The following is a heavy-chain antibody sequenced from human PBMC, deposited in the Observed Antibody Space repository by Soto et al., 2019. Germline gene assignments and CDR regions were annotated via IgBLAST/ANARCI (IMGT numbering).Heavy chain of an antibody. D-gene: IGHD3-3*01. CDR1: GGTFSSYA. V-gene: IGHV1-69*01. J-gene: IGHJ4*02. CDR2: ISPIFGTA. Sequence: QVQLVQSGAEVKKPGSSVKVSCKASGGTFSSYAISWVRQAPGQGLEWMGGISPIFGTANYAQKFQGRVTITADDSTSTAYMELSSLRSEDTAVYYCARGAEEARFEQPYYFDYWGQGTLVTVSS. CDR3: ARGAEEARFEQPYYFDY.